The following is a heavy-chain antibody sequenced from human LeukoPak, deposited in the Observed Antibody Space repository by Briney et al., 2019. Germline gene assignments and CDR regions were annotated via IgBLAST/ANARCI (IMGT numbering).Heavy chain of an antibody. CDR3: AKARTTKGFDY. CDR1: GITFSRYG. J-gene: IGHJ4*02. D-gene: IGHD1-14*01. V-gene: IGHV3-30*02. CDR2: IRYDGSIK. Sequence: GGSLRLSCAASGITFSRYGMHWVRQAPGKGLEWVTFIRYDGSIKYYADSVKGRFTISRDNAKNSLYLQMNSLRAEDTAVYYCAKARTTKGFDYWGQGTLVTVSS.